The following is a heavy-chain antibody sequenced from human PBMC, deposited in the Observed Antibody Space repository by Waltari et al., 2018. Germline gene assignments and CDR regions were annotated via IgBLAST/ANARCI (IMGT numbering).Heavy chain of an antibody. CDR2: ISWDGSRT. CDR1: GFTLDYYT. J-gene: IGHJ4*02. D-gene: IGHD3-10*01. Sequence: EVQLVESGGAVVQPGGSLRLSCAASGFTLDYYTMHWVRQAPGKGLEWVSLISWDGSRTYYADSVKGRFTISRDNRKNSLYLQMNSLRTEDTALYYCATADYFGSGSYSDYWGQGTLVTVSS. CDR3: ATADYFGSGSYSDY. V-gene: IGHV3-43*01.